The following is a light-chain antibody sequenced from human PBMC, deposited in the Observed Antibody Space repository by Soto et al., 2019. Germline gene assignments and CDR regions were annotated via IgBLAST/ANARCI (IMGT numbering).Light chain of an antibody. V-gene: IGKV3-15*01. CDR1: QSVSTN. CDR2: GTS. CDR3: QQYNFWPT. J-gene: IGKJ1*01. Sequence: EIVMTQSPATLSVSPGERATLSCRASQSVSTNLAWYQQKPGQSPRLLIYGTSTRATDIPARFSGSGSGTEFTLTISSLQSEDSAVYYCQQYNFWPTFGQGTKVDIK.